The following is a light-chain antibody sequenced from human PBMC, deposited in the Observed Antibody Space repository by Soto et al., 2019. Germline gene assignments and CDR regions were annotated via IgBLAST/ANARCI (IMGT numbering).Light chain of an antibody. CDR3: QQYNSAPHT. J-gene: IGKJ4*01. CDR2: DAS. Sequence: DIQMTQSPSTLSASVGDRVTITCRASQSISSWLAWYQQKPGKAPKLLIYDASSLESGVPSRFSGSGSGTEFTLTISSLQPDDFATYYCQQYNSAPHTLGAGPKVDIK. V-gene: IGKV1-5*01. CDR1: QSISSW.